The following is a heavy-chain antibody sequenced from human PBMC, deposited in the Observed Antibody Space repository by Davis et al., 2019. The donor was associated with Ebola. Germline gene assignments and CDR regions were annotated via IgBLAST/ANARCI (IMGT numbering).Heavy chain of an antibody. Sequence: PGGSLRLSCAASGFTFSSYAMHWVRQAPGKGLEWVAVISYDGSNKYYADSVKGRFTISRDNAKNTLYLQMNSLRAEDTAVYYCARGAWITMVRGVMVADFDYWGQGTLVTVSS. V-gene: IGHV3-30-3*01. D-gene: IGHD3-10*01. CDR1: GFTFSSYA. CDR3: ARGAWITMVRGVMVADFDY. J-gene: IGHJ4*02. CDR2: ISYDGSNK.